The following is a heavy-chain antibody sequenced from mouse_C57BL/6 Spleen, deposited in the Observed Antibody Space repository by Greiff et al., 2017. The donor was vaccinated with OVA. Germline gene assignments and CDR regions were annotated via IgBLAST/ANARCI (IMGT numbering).Heavy chain of an antibody. D-gene: IGHD1-1*01. J-gene: IGHJ4*01. CDR1: GFSLTSYG. V-gene: IGHV2-6-1*01. CDR2: IWSDGST. CDR3: ARHGDYYGSSSNYYAMDY. Sequence: VQGVESGPGLVAPSQSLSITCTVSGFSLTSYGVHWVRQPPGKGLEWLVVIWSDGSTTYNSALKSRLSISKDNSKSQVFLKMNSLQTDDTAMYYCARHGDYYGSSSNYYAMDYWGQGTSVTVSS.